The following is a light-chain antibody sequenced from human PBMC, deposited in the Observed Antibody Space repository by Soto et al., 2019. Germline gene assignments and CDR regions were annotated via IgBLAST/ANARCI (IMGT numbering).Light chain of an antibody. J-gene: IGKJ1*01. CDR3: QQYGSSPLT. CDR2: GAS. CDR1: QSVSSSS. Sequence: EIVLTPSPGTLSLSPGERATLSCRASQSVSSSSLAWYQHQPGQAPRLLVYGASSRATGIPDRFSGSGSGTDFTLTISRLEPEDFALYYCQQYGSSPLTFGQGPKVDIK. V-gene: IGKV3-20*01.